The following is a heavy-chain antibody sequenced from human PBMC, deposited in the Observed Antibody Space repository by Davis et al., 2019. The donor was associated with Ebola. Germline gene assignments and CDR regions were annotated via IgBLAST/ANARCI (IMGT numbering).Heavy chain of an antibody. CDR3: TRHATNGDNAP. Sequence: LRLSCAVSGDSIGNGAYALSWVRQAPGKGLEWIGYISHGGSSSYNPALESRLTLSLDRSKNLFSLKLTSVTAADTAVYYCTRHATNGDNAPWGQGTLVTVSS. J-gene: IGHJ5*02. D-gene: IGHD7-27*01. V-gene: IGHV4-30-2*01. CDR2: ISHGGSS. CDR1: GDSIGNGAYA.